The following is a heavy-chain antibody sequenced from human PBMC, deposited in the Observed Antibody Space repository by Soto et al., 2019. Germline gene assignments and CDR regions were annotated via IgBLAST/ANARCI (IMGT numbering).Heavy chain of an antibody. J-gene: IGHJ4*02. V-gene: IGHV4-34*01. D-gene: IGHD2-8*02. CDR3: ARDKITGLFDY. CDR1: GGSFSGYS. Sequence: SETLSLTCAVYGGSFSGYSWSWIRQPPGTGLEWIGEINHTGSTNYNPSLKSRVTISVDTSKNQFSLKLTSVTAADTAVYYCARDKITGLFDYWGQGTLVTVSS. CDR2: INHTGST.